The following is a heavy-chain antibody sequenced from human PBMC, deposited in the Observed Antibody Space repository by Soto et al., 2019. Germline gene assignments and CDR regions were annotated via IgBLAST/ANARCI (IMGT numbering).Heavy chain of an antibody. CDR2: INAGNGNT. D-gene: IGHD3-3*01. Sequence: EASVKVSCKASGYTFTSYAMHWVRQAPGQRLEWMGWINAGNGNTKYSQKFQGRVTITRDTSASTAYMELSSLRSEDTAVYYCASGIYDFWSGSHDAFDIWGQGTMVTVS. CDR1: GYTFTSYA. J-gene: IGHJ3*02. V-gene: IGHV1-3*01. CDR3: ASGIYDFWSGSHDAFDI.